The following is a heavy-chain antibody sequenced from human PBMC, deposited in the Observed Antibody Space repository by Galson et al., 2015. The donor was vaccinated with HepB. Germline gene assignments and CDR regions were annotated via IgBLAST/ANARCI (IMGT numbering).Heavy chain of an antibody. J-gene: IGHJ4*02. CDR1: GYSFTSYS. V-gene: IGHV1-46*01. D-gene: IGHD2-2*02. CDR2: INPSGGGT. CDR3: ARNNCTSANCYMGLGGFEDY. Sequence: SVKVSCKASGYSFTSYSIHWVRQAPGQGLEWMGIINPSGGGTTYTQSFQGRVTTTRDTSTNTVYMELSSLRSADTAVYFCARNNCTSANCYMGLGGFEDYWGQGTLVTVSS.